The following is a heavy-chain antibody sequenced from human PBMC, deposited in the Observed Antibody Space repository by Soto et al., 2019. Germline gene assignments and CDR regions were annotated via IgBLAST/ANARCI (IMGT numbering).Heavy chain of an antibody. CDR2: IYSSGST. CDR3: ARGQRFSDWFDP. D-gene: IGHD3-3*01. CDR1: VGAIGIHY. J-gene: IGHJ5*02. V-gene: IGHV4-4*07. Sequence: TSETLSITCTISVGAIGIHYWTWIRQPAGKGLEWIGRIYSSGSTQYNPSFQSRVTMSLDTSKNQFSLRLESVTAADTAVYYCARGQRFSDWFDPWGQGTLVTVSS.